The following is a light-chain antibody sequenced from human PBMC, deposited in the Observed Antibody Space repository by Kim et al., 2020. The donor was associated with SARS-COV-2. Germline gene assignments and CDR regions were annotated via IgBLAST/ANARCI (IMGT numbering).Light chain of an antibody. CDR2: DND. V-gene: IGLV1-51*01. CDR3: GTWDTNLSSWV. CDR1: NSNIGNNY. J-gene: IGLJ3*02. Sequence: QSVLTQPPSVSAAPGQKVTVSCSGSNSNIGNNYVSWYQQFPGTAPKLLIYDNDERPSGIPDRFSGSKSGTSATLGITGLQTGDEADYYCGTWDTNLSSWVFGGGTKVTVL.